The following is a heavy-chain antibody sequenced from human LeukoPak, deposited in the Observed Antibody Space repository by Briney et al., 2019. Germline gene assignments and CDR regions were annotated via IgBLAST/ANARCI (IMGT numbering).Heavy chain of an antibody. CDR3: ARGNRGSSYGGDS. J-gene: IGHJ4*02. CDR1: GFTFDDYG. CDR2: INGNGDTT. D-gene: IGHD1-26*01. Sequence: AGSLRLSCAASGFTFDDYGMTWVRQAPGKGLEWVAGINGNGDTTGYADSVKGRFTISRDNAKNSLFLQMNSLRAEDTALYYCARGNRGSSYGGDSWGQGTLVTVSS. V-gene: IGHV3-20*04.